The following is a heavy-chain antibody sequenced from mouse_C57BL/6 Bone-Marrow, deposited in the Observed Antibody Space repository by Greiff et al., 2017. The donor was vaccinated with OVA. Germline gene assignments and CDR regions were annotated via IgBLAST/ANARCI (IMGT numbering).Heavy chain of an antibody. CDR3: TRDDYDGGFAY. J-gene: IGHJ3*01. D-gene: IGHD2-4*01. CDR2: IDPETGGT. V-gene: IGHV1-15*01. Sequence: QVQLQQSGAELVRPGASVTLSCKASGYTFTDYEMHWVKQTPVHGLEWIGAIDPETGGTAYNQKFKGKAILTADKTSSTAYMELRSLTSEASAVYYCTRDDYDGGFAYWGHATLVTVSA. CDR1: GYTFTDYE.